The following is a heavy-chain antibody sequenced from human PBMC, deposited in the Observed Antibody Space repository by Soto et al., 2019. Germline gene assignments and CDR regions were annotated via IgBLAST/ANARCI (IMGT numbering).Heavy chain of an antibody. Sequence: QVQLVQSGAEVKKPGSSVKVSCKASGGTFSSYAISWVRQAPGQGLEWMGGIIPIFGTANYAQKFQGRVTSTADKATSTAYMELSSLRSEDTAVYYWARVEEDGYRANYCYGMDVWGQGTTVTVSS. V-gene: IGHV1-69*06. D-gene: IGHD5-18*01. CDR1: GGTFSSYA. J-gene: IGHJ6*02. CDR3: ARVEEDGYRANYCYGMDV. CDR2: IIPIFGTA.